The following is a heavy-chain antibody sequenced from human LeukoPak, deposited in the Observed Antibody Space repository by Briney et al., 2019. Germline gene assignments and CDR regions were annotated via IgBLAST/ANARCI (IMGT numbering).Heavy chain of an antibody. CDR3: ANWGAGTKGLY. Sequence: GGSLRLSCAASGLTFSDHAMGWVRQAPGKELEWVSSISGSSGNTYYADSVKGRYSISRDNSKNTVFLQINRLRAEDTAIYYCANWGAGTKGLYWGQGTLVTVSS. CDR1: GLTFSDHA. J-gene: IGHJ4*02. CDR2: ISGSSGNT. V-gene: IGHV3-23*01. D-gene: IGHD1-1*01.